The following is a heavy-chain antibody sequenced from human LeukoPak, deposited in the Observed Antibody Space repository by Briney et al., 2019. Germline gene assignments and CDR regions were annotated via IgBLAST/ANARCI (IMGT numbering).Heavy chain of an antibody. CDR1: GFTFTTYA. CDR3: TNDFDY. J-gene: IGHJ4*02. V-gene: IGHV3-23*01. Sequence: GGSLRLSCAASGFTFTTYAMSWVRQAPGKGLEWVSISSDSGGTTYYADSVKGRFSISRDNSKNTLYLQMNSLRVEDTAVYYCTNDFDYWGQGTLVTVSS. CDR2: SSDSGGTT.